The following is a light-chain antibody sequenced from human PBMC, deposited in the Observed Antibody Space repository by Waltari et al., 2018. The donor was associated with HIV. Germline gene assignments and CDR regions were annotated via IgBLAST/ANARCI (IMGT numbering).Light chain of an antibody. J-gene: IGLJ2*01. CDR2: EVK. CDR1: NFDLGGFNY. Sequence: QSALTQPPSASGSPGQSVTISCTGTNFDLGGFNYVSWYQKHPDKAPRLIIFEVKKRPSGVPDRFSGSISGNTASLTVSGLQAEDEADYFCSSYVGSYTYVLFGGGTKLTVL. CDR3: SSYVGSYTYVL. V-gene: IGLV2-8*01.